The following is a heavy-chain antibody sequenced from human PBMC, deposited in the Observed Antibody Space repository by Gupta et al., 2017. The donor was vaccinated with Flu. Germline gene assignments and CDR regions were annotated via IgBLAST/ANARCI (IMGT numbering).Heavy chain of an antibody. CDR3: VRDPAVGVSRSFYFDL. Sequence: EMQLVESGGDFVQTGGSLRLSCAASGFTVSHNYMSWVRQAPGKGLEWVAVIYRSNMTYYGDTVQGRFTIIRDISMNKIFLQMNSLRLEDTAVYYCVRDPAVGVSRSFYFDLWGRGTPVTVSS. CDR2: IYRSNMT. CDR1: GFTVSHNY. V-gene: IGHV3-66*02. D-gene: IGHD1-26*01. J-gene: IGHJ4*02.